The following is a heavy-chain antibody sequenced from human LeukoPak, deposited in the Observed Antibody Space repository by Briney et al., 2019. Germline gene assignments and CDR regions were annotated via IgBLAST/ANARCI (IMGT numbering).Heavy chain of an antibody. Sequence: ASVKVSCKAYGYTLTKNHLYWVRQAPGQGLEWMGWIDPKSGGTNFAQNFQGRLTMTRDTSINTAYMELTRLTSDDTTVYYCARELGINAFDVWGQGTMVTVSS. CDR1: GYTLTKNH. CDR2: IDPKSGGT. J-gene: IGHJ3*01. D-gene: IGHD7-27*01. CDR3: ARELGINAFDV. V-gene: IGHV1-2*02.